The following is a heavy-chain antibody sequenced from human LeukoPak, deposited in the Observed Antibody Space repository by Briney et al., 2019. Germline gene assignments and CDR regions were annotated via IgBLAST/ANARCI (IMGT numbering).Heavy chain of an antibody. CDR1: GFTFSSYA. CDR2: ISGSGGST. J-gene: IGHJ4*02. V-gene: IGHV3-23*01. D-gene: IGHD3-10*01. Sequence: GGSLRLSCAAPGFTFSSYAMSWVRQAPGKGLEWVSAISGSGGSTYYADSVKGRFTISRDNSKNTLYLQMNSLRAEDTAVYYCASDGSGSYDFDYWGQGTLVTVSS. CDR3: ASDGSGSYDFDY.